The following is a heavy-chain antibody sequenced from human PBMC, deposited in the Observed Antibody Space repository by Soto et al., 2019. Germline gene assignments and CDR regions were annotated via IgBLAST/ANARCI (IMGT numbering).Heavy chain of an antibody. CDR3: ARAISGNYGDFDE. CDR2: IIPIFGTA. Sequence: SSVKPSCKASGGTFSSYAISWVRQAPGQGLEWMGGIIPIFGTANYAQKFQGRVTITADESTSTAYMELSSLRSEDTAVYYGARAISGNYGDFDEWGRRSLGTVSS. J-gene: IGHJ4*01. CDR1: GGTFSSYA. D-gene: IGHD1-26*01. V-gene: IGHV1-69*13.